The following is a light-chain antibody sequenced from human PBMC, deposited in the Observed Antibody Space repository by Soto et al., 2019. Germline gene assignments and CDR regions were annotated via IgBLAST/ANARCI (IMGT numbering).Light chain of an antibody. CDR1: DSNTGSNF. V-gene: IGLV1-51*01. CDR3: GTWVRSLSIYV. CDR2: DNN. J-gene: IGLJ1*01. Sequence: QSVLTQRPSVSAASGQKVSISCSGSDSNTGSNFVSWFQQLPGTAPKLLIYDNNSRPSGIPDRFSGSKSGTSATLDISGLQTGDEADYYCGTWVRSLSIYVFGSGTKVTVL.